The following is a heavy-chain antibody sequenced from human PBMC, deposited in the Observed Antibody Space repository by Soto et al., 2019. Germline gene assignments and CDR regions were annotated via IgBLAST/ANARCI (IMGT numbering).Heavy chain of an antibody. Sequence: QVQLQESGPRLVKPSESLSLTCGVSGGTVASSHWWSWVRQSPGSGLEWIGNVYHTGDTNFNPSLQSRVTFSVDKSNNQFSLRLTSVTAADTAVYFCAREIVTAGGNNYFDPWGPGTLVTVSS. J-gene: IGHJ5*02. D-gene: IGHD2-21*02. CDR2: VYHTGDT. CDR1: GGTVASSHW. V-gene: IGHV4-4*02. CDR3: AREIVTAGGNNYFDP.